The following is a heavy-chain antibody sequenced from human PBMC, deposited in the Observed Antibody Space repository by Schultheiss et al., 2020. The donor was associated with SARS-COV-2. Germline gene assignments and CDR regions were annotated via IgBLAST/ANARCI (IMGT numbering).Heavy chain of an antibody. CDR2: IYYSGST. CDR3: AQARAWGFLRI. J-gene: IGHJ4*02. V-gene: IGHV4-61*01. Sequence: SETLSLTCTVSGGSVSSGSYYWSWIRQPPGKGLEWIGYIYYSGSTYYNPSLKSRLTISIDTSKNQFSLKLSSVTVADTAVYYCAQARAWGFLRIWGQGTLVTVSS. D-gene: IGHD3-3*01. CDR1: GGSVSSGSYY.